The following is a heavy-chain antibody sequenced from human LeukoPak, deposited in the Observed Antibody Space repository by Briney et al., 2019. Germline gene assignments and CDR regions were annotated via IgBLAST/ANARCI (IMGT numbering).Heavy chain of an antibody. J-gene: IGHJ6*03. CDR3: ATGALPLGFLELIRPGNYFSDYMGV. Sequence: GGSLRLSCDASGFTFSTYPMHWASQAPGKGLEWLTLILADGNNEVQADSVKGRFTVSRDNSKNTLYLQMTSLTAEDTAICYCATGALPLGFLELIRPGNYFSDYMGVWGKGTMVVVSS. CDR1: GFTFSTYP. CDR2: ILADGNNE. D-gene: IGHD3-3*02. V-gene: IGHV3-30*04.